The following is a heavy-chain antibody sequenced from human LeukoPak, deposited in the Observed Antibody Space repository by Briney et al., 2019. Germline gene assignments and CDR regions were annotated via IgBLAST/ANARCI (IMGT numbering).Heavy chain of an antibody. CDR3: ATYCSSTSLFGWFDP. Sequence: SQTLSLTCTVSGGSISSGDYYWSWIRQPPGKGLEWIGYIYYSGSTYYNPSLKSRVTISVDTSKNQFSLKLSSVAAADTAVYYCATYCSSTSLFGWFDPWGQGTLVTVSS. D-gene: IGHD2-2*01. CDR2: IYYSGST. J-gene: IGHJ5*02. V-gene: IGHV4-30-4*01. CDR1: GGSISSGDYY.